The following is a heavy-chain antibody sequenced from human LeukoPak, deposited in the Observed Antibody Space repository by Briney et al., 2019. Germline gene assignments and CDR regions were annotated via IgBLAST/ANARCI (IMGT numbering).Heavy chain of an antibody. Sequence: ASVKVSCKASGYIFTGYYMHRVRQAPGQGLEWMGRIYPKSGGTNYAQKFQGRVTMTRDTSISIAYMELSRLRSDDTAVYYCAREAYGGNPPDDAFDIWGQGTMVTVSS. V-gene: IGHV1-2*06. J-gene: IGHJ3*02. CDR2: IYPKSGGT. D-gene: IGHD4-23*01. CDR1: GYIFTGYY. CDR3: AREAYGGNPPDDAFDI.